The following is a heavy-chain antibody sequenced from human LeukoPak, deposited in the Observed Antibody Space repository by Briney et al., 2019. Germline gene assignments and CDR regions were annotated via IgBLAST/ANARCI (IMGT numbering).Heavy chain of an antibody. D-gene: IGHD3-10*01. Sequence: ASVKVSCKASGGTFSSYAISWVRQAPGQGLEWMGWMNPNSGNTGYAQKFQGRVTMTRNTSISTAYMELSSLRSEDTAVYYCARQYYYDSEYYYYYMDVWGKGTTVTISS. CDR1: GGTFSSYA. CDR2: MNPNSGNT. CDR3: ARQYYYDSEYYYYYMDV. V-gene: IGHV1-8*02. J-gene: IGHJ6*03.